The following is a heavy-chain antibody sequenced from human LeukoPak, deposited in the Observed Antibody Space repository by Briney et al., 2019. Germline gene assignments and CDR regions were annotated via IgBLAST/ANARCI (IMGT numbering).Heavy chain of an antibody. CDR3: ARMGGPSPSEGGY. CDR1: GGTFSSYA. V-gene: IGHV1-69*05. J-gene: IGHJ4*02. CDR2: IIPIFGTA. Sequence: SVKVSCKASGGTFSSYAISWVRQAPGQGLEWMGGIIPIFGTANYAQKLQGRVTITTDESTSTAYMELSSLRSEDTAVYYCARMGGPSPSEGGYWGQGTLVTVSS. D-gene: IGHD2-15*01.